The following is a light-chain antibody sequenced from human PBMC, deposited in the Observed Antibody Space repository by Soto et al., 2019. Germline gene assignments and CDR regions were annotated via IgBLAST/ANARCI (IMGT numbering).Light chain of an antibody. CDR1: QSVSSY. V-gene: IGKV3-11*01. Sequence: IMLTQSPATLSLSPGERATLSCRASQSVSSYLAWYQQKPGQPPRLLIYDASNRATGIPARFSGSGSGTDFTLTISSLEPEDFAVYYCQRRSNWSTTFGQGTKVDIK. J-gene: IGKJ1*01. CDR2: DAS. CDR3: QRRSNWSTT.